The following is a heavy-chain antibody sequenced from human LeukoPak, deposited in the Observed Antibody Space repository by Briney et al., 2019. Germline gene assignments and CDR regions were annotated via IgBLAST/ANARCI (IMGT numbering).Heavy chain of an antibody. CDR3: AREWAGDYYYGSGSYYSVNWFDP. Sequence: ASVKVSCKASGYTFTGYYMHWVRQAPGQGLEWMGWINPNSGGTNYAQKFPGRVTMTRDTSISTAYMELSRLRSDDTAVYYCAREWAGDYYYGSGSYYSVNWFDPWGQGTLVTVSS. J-gene: IGHJ5*02. CDR2: INPNSGGT. D-gene: IGHD3-10*01. V-gene: IGHV1-2*02. CDR1: GYTFTGYY.